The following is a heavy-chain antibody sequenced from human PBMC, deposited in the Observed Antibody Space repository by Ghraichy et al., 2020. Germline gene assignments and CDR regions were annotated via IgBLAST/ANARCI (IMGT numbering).Heavy chain of an antibody. CDR1: GFTFSSYE. J-gene: IGHJ4*02. Sequence: ALNISCAASGFTFSSYEMNWVRQAPGKGLEWVSYISSSGSTIYYADSVKGRFTISRDNAKNSLYLQMNSLRAEDTAVYYCATIYPQSVAAADYWGQGTLVTVSS. CDR3: ATIYPQSVAAADY. V-gene: IGHV3-48*03. D-gene: IGHD6-13*01. CDR2: ISSSGSTI.